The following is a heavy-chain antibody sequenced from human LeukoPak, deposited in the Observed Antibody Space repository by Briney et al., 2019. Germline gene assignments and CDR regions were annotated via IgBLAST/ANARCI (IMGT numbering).Heavy chain of an antibody. CDR1: GYTFTSYD. CDR2: MNPNSGNT. D-gene: IGHD2-2*03. J-gene: IGHJ6*02. CDR3: ARVAGYCSSTSCYYMDV. V-gene: IGHV1-8*01. Sequence: ASVKVSCKASGYTFTSYDINWVRQATGQGLEWMGWMNPNSGNTGYAQKFQGRVTMTRNTSISTAYMELSSLRSEDTAVYYCARVAGYCSSTSCYYMDVWGQGTTVTVSS.